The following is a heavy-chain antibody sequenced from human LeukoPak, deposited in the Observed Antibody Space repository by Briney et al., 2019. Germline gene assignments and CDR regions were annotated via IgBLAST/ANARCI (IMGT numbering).Heavy chain of an antibody. CDR1: GFTVSSNY. V-gene: IGHV3-53*01. CDR3: ARGAYYYDSSGYSYYFDY. D-gene: IGHD3-22*01. Sequence: GGSLRLSCAASGFTVSSNYMSWVRQAPGKGLEGVSVIYSGGSTYYADSVKGRFTISRDNSKNTLYLQMNSLRAEDTAVYYCARGAYYYDSSGYSYYFDYWGQGTLVTVSS. J-gene: IGHJ4*02. CDR2: IYSGGST.